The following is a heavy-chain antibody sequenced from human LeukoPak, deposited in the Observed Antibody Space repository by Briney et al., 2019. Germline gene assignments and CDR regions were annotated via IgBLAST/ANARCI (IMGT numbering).Heavy chain of an antibody. CDR3: ARGRVGGSYYFDY. V-gene: IGHV3-7*01. Sequence: GGSLRLSXAASGFTFSSYWMSWVRQAPGKGLEWVANIKQDGSEKYYVDSVKGRFTISRDNAKNSLYLQMNSLRAEDTAVYYCARGRVGGSYYFDYWGQGTLVTVSS. CDR2: IKQDGSEK. J-gene: IGHJ4*02. CDR1: GFTFSSYW. D-gene: IGHD1-26*01.